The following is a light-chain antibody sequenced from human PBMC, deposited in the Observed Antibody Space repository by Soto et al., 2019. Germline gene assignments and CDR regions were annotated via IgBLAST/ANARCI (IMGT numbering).Light chain of an antibody. CDR3: QQCGSSPLIS. J-gene: IGKJ5*01. V-gene: IGKV3-20*01. CDR2: RAS. Sequence: EIVMTQSPATLSVSPGGRATLSCRASQSVSRGLVWYQQKPGQAPRLLIYRASLRGTGIPDRFSGSGSGRDFTLTISGLEPEDFAVYYCQQCGSSPLISFGQGTRLEIK. CDR1: QSVSRG.